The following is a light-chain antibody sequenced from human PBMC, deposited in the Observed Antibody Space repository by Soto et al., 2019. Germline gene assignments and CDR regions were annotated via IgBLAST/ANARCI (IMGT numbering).Light chain of an antibody. J-gene: IGKJ4*01. CDR1: QSVGSN. CDR3: QQYAKWPLT. Sequence: EVVMTQSPATLSVSQGERTSLSCRASQSVGSNLGWYQQKPGQAPRLLIYRASTRATGIPARFSGSGSGTEFTLTISSLQSEDIAVYYCQQYAKWPLTFGGGTKVDIK. CDR2: RAS. V-gene: IGKV3-15*01.